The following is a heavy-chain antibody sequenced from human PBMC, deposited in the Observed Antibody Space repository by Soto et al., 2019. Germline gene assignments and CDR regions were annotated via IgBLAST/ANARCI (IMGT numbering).Heavy chain of an antibody. V-gene: IGHV4-39*01. CDR2: MYHSGST. Sequence: SETLSLTCTVSGGSVSSSGSHYWGWIRQPPGQGLEWIGSMYHSGSTYYNPSLKSRVTISVDTSKNQFSLELNSVTAADTAIYYSARAPDSWGQGTLVT. J-gene: IGHJ5*01. CDR1: GGSVSSSGSHY. CDR3: ARAPDS.